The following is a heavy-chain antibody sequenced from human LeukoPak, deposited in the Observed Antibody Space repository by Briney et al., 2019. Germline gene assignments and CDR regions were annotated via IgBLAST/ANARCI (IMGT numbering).Heavy chain of an antibody. Sequence: GGSLRLSCAASGFSFSEYAMSWVRQAPGKGLEWVSIISGSGRTTDYADSVKGRFTISRDNSKNTLYLQMNSLRVEDTAVYYCAKWVARGNGLPRSYFDDWGQGTLVTVSS. CDR2: ISGSGRTT. D-gene: IGHD4-23*01. CDR3: AKWVARGNGLPRSYFDD. J-gene: IGHJ4*02. V-gene: IGHV3-23*01. CDR1: GFSFSEYA.